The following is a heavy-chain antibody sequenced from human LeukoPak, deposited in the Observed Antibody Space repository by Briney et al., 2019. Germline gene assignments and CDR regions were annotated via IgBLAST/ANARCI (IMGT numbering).Heavy chain of an antibody. D-gene: IGHD5-18*01. J-gene: IGHJ4*02. CDR2: TIPLFGTA. V-gene: IGHV1-69*05. CDR3: ARDRDTAMADY. Sequence: SVKVSCKASGGTVSRYAISWVRQAPGQGLEWMGGTIPLFGTANYAQKFQGRVTMTRDMSTSTVYMELSSLRYEDTAVYYCARDRDTAMADYWGQGTLVTVSS. CDR1: GGTVSRYA.